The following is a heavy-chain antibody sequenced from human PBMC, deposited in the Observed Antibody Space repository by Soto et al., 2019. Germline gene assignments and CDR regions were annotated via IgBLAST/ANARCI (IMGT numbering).Heavy chain of an antibody. D-gene: IGHD1-26*01. CDR1: GDSISSTHW. CDR2: VYHTGTT. V-gene: IGHV4-4*02. Sequence: VQLKQSGPRLARPSGTLSLTCVVSGDSISSTHWWTWVRQTPGKGLEWIGAVYHTGTTKYNPSLKNRVTISVDKSNNQFSLNMKSVPAADTGVYYCATLPPRIIVSILPFPSWGQGTRVTVSS. CDR3: ATLPPRIIVSILPFPS. J-gene: IGHJ4*02.